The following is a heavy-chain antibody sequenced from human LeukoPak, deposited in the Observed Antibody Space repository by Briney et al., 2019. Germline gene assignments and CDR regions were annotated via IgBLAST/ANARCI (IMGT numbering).Heavy chain of an antibody. CDR2: ISSSSSHI. D-gene: IGHD2-21*01. V-gene: IGHV3-21*01. J-gene: IGHJ4*02. CDR1: GFTFSSYS. CDR3: ARAYCGGDRYSDTIDY. Sequence: GGSLRLSCAASGFTFSSYSMNWVRQAPGKGLEWVSSISSSSSHIYYADSVKGRFTISRDNAKNSLYLQMNSLRAEDTAVYYCARAYCGGDRYSDTIDYWGQGTLVTVSS.